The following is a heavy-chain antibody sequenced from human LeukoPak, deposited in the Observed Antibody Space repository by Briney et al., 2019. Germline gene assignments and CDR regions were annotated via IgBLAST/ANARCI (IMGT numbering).Heavy chain of an antibody. Sequence: GSLRLSCAASGFTFSSYAMSLVRQAPGKGLEWVATINQDGGEKYYVDSVKGRFIISRDNARNSLYLQMGSLKAEETAVYSCVRGHLWLENWGQGTLVTVSS. CDR3: VRGHLWLEN. CDR2: INQDGGEK. CDR1: GFTFSSYA. J-gene: IGHJ4*02. V-gene: IGHV3-7*03. D-gene: IGHD3-3*02.